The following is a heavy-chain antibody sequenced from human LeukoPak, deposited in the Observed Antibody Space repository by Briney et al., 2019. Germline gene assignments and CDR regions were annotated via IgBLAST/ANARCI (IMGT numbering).Heavy chain of an antibody. J-gene: IGHJ4*02. CDR3: AGQVGGSSGWYAARDFDY. CDR2: IYYSGST. Sequence: PSETLSLTCAVSGGSLSSSTYYWGWIRQSPGKGLEWIGNIYYSGSTYYNPSLKSRVTISVDTSKNQFSLKLSSVTAADTATYYCAGQVGGSSGWYAARDFDYWGQGTLVTVSS. CDR1: GGSLSSSTYY. V-gene: IGHV4-39*01. D-gene: IGHD6-19*01.